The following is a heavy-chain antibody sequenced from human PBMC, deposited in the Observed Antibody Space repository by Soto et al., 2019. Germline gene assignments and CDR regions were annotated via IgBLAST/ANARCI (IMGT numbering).Heavy chain of an antibody. CDR3: ASSLDYYYFYGSDV. Sequence: SETLSLTCTVSGGSISSSSYYWGWIRQPPGKGLEWIGSIYYSGSTYYNPSLKSRVTISVDTSKNQFSLKLSSVTAADTAVYYCASSLDYYYFYGSDVWGRGATVTVSS. CDR1: GGSISSSSYY. J-gene: IGHJ6*02. CDR2: IYYSGST. V-gene: IGHV4-39*01.